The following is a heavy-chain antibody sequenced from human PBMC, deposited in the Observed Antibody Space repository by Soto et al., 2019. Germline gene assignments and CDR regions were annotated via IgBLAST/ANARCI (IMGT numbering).Heavy chain of an antibody. D-gene: IGHD6-19*01. V-gene: IGHV4-30-4*02. CDR2: IYYSGST. CDR1: GGSISSGDYY. J-gene: IGHJ6*02. CDR3: ARDLSGWNSYYGMDV. Sequence: SDTLSLTCTVSGGSISSGDYYWSWIRQPPGKGLEWIGYIYYSGSTYYNPSLKSRVTISVDTSKNQFSLKLSSVTAADTAVYYCARDLSGWNSYYGMDVWGQGTTVTVSS.